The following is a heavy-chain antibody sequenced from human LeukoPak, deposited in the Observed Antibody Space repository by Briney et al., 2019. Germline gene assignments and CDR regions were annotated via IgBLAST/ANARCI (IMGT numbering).Heavy chain of an antibody. V-gene: IGHV3-48*01. J-gene: IGHJ4*02. CDR2: ISSSSSTI. D-gene: IGHD5-18*01. CDR1: GFTFSSYG. Sequence: PGGSLRLSCAASGFTFSSYGMNWVRQAPGKGLEWVSYISSSSSTIYYADSVKGRFTISRDNAKNSLYLQMNGLRAEDTAVYYCARGLWLHHRAGNLVFYYWGQGTLVTVSS. CDR3: ARGLWLHHRAGNLVFYY.